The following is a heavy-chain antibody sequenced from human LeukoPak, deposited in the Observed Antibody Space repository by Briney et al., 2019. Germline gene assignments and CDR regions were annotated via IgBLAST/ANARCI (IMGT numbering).Heavy chain of an antibody. Sequence: GGSLRLSCAASGFTFRSYEMNWVRQAPGKGLEWVSNINWNGGSTGYADSVKGRFTISRDDSNNALYLQMHSLRAEDTALYYCASGPPFLKYFEYWGQGTLVTVSS. CDR2: INWNGGST. D-gene: IGHD3-3*01. CDR1: GFTFRSYE. CDR3: ASGPPFLKYFEY. J-gene: IGHJ4*02. V-gene: IGHV3-20*04.